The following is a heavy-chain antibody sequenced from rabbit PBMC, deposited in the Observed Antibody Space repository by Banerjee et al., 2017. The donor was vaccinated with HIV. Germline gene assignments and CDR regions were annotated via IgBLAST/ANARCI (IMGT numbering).Heavy chain of an antibody. CDR2: IYNGDGST. J-gene: IGHJ4*01. CDR1: GFDLSSYYY. D-gene: IGHD4-1*01. CDR3: ARDLAGVIGWNFNL. Sequence: QEQLEESGGGLVKPEGSLTLTCKASGFDLSSYYYMCWVRQAPGKGLEWIACIYNGDGSTYYASWVNGRFTISKTSSTVDLKMTSLTAADTATYFCARDLAGVIGWNFNLWGQGTLVTVS. V-gene: IGHV1S43*01.